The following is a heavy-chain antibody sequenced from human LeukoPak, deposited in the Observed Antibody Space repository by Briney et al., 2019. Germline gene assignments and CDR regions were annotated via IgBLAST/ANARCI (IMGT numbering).Heavy chain of an antibody. CDR3: ARETGDFDS. D-gene: IGHD7-27*01. CDR1: GFTFSSFA. Sequence: GGSLRLSCAASGFTFSSFAMSWVRQAPGKGLEWVSVISGRGDSTYYADSVKGRFTISRDNSKSTVYLQMNSLRAEDTAVYYCARETGDFDSWGQGTLVIVS. V-gene: IGHV3-23*01. J-gene: IGHJ4*02. CDR2: ISGRGDST.